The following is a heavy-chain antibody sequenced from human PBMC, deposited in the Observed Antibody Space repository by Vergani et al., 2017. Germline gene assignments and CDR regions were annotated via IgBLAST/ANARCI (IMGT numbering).Heavy chain of an antibody. J-gene: IGHJ4*02. D-gene: IGHD3-10*01. CDR1: GGSISSYY. CDR3: ARGITMVRESPPYYFDY. CDR2: IYYSGST. Sequence: QVQLQESGPGLVKPSETLSLTCTVSGGSISSYYWSWIRQPPGKGLEWIGYIYYSGSTNYNPSLKSRVTISVETSKNQFSLKLSSVTAADTAVYYCARGITMVRESPPYYFDYWGQGTLVTVSS. V-gene: IGHV4-59*08.